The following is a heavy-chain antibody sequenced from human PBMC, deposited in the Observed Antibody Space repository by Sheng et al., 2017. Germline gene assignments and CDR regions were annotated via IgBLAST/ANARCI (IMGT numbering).Heavy chain of an antibody. V-gene: IGHV3-66*02. CDR3: ARDGRGYYDSSGYYSPSTVDP. D-gene: IGHD3-22*01. CDR1: GFTVSSNY. Sequence: EVQLVESGGGLVQPGGSLRLSCAASGFTVSSNYMSWVRQAPGKGLEWVSVIYSGGSTYYADSVKGRFTISRDNSKNTLYLQMNSLRAEDTAVYYCARDGRGYYDSSGYYSPSTVDPWGQGTLVTVSS. CDR2: IYSGGST. J-gene: IGHJ5*02.